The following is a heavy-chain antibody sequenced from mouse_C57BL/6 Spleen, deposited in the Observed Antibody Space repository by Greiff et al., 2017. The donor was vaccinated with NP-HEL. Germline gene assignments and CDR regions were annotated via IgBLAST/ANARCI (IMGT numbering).Heavy chain of an antibody. D-gene: IGHD1-1*01. CDR3: ARSYYYGSSLDAMDY. CDR2: ISSGSSTI. V-gene: IGHV5-17*01. J-gene: IGHJ4*01. CDR1: GFTFSDYG. Sequence: EVQVVESGGGLVKPGGSLKLSCAASGFTFSDYGMHWVRQAPEKGLEWVAYISSGSSTIYYADTVKGRFTISRDNAKNTLFLQMTSLRSEDTAMYYCARSYYYGSSLDAMDYWGQGTSVTVSS.